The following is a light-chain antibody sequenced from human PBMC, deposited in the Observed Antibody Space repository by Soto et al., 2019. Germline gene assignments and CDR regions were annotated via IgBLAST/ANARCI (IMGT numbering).Light chain of an antibody. V-gene: IGLV2-11*01. J-gene: IGLJ2*01. CDR2: DVS. CDR1: SSDVGGYNY. CDR3: CSYAGSYTWV. Sequence: QSALTQPRSVSGSPGQSVTISCTGTSSDVGGYNYVSWYQQHQGKAPKLMIYDVSKRPSGVPDRFSGSKSGNTASLTISGLQAEDEADYYCCSYAGSYTWVFGGGTKVTVL.